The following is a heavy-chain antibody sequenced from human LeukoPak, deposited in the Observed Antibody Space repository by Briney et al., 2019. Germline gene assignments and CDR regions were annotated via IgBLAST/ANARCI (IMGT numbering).Heavy chain of an antibody. V-gene: IGHV3-48*03. J-gene: IGHJ4*02. D-gene: IGHD4-23*01. CDR2: ISSSGSTI. CDR1: GVTFSSYE. CDR3: AKDLRLSVGTSPFDY. Sequence: PGGSLRLSCAASGVTFSSYEMNWVRQAPGKGLEWGSYISSSGSTIYYADSVKGRFTISRDNSKNTLYLQMNSLRADDTALYYCAKDLRLSVGTSPFDYWGQGTLVTVSS.